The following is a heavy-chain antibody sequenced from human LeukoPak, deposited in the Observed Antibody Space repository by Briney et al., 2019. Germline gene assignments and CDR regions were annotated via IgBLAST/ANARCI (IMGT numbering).Heavy chain of an antibody. J-gene: IGHJ5*02. CDR3: ARDGSGLYNWNFSWFEP. V-gene: IGHV3-30*04. CDR2: ISYDGSNK. D-gene: IGHD1-7*01. Sequence: PGGSLTLSCAASGFIFSNYAMLLVRQAPGNGLEWAAVISYDGSNKYYAVSEQGRFTISRDNSKNTLYLQMNSLRAEDTAVYYCARDGSGLYNWNFSWFEPWGQGTLVTVSS. CDR1: GFIFSNYA.